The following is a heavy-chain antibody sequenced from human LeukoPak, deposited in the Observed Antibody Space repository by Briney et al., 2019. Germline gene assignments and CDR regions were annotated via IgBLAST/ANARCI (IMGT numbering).Heavy chain of an antibody. Sequence: ASVKVSCKASGYTFTGYYMRWVRQAPGQGLEWMGWINPNSGGTNYAQKFQGRVTMTRDTSISTAYMELSRLRSDDTAVYYCARNTAMADAFDIWGQGTMVTVSS. CDR1: GYTFTGYY. CDR3: ARNTAMADAFDI. D-gene: IGHD5-18*01. CDR2: INPNSGGT. J-gene: IGHJ3*02. V-gene: IGHV1-2*02.